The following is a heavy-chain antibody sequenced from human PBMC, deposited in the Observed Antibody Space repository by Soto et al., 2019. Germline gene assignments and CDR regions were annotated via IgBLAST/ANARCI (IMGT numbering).Heavy chain of an antibody. CDR1: DDSINSDKYY. CDR2: IYYRGNA. J-gene: IGHJ4*02. Sequence: QLQLQESGPGLVKPSETLSLTCSVSDDSINSDKYYWGWIRQPPGKGLEWIGSIYYRGNAYYNPSLQTRATISLDKSRSQFSLKLNSVTAAHSAVYFCARLEGLATISYYFDFWGPGALVTVSS. CDR3: ARLEGLATISYYFDF. V-gene: IGHV4-39*01. D-gene: IGHD3-9*01.